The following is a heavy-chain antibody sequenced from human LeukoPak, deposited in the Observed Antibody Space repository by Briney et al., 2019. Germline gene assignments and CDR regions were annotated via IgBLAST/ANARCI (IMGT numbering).Heavy chain of an antibody. CDR1: GFTFSSYG. V-gene: IGHV3-33*01. Sequence: GGSLRLSCAASGFTFSSYGMHWVRQAPGKGLEWVAVIWYDGSNKYYADSVKGRFTISRDNSKNTLYLQMNSLRAEDTAVYYCATAYCGGDCYSNDYWGQGTLVTVSS. J-gene: IGHJ4*02. D-gene: IGHD2-21*02. CDR2: IWYDGSNK. CDR3: ATAYCGGDCYSNDY.